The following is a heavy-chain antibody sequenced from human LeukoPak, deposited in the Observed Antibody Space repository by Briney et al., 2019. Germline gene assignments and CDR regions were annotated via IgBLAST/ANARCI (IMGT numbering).Heavy chain of an antibody. V-gene: IGHV3-48*04. CDR3: ARSSLSGNIYINWFDP. CDR1: GFTFSSYS. CDR2: ISSSSSTI. J-gene: IGHJ5*02. Sequence: GGSLRLSCAASGFTFSSYSMNWVRQAPGKGLEWVSYISSSSSTIYYADSVKGRFTISRDNAKNSLYLQMNSLRAEDTAVYYCARSSLSGNIYINWFDPWGQGTLVTVSS. D-gene: IGHD5-18*01.